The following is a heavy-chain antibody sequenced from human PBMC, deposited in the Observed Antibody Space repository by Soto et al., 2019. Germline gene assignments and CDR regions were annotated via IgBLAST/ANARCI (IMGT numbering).Heavy chain of an antibody. Sequence: QVQLVQSGAEVKKPGSSVKVSCKASGGTFSSYAISWVRQAPGQGLEWMGGIIPIFGTANYEQKFQGRVTITADESTRTPYMVMSRVRAEDSAVYYSSAIPPSNYSYGMAVWGHGTTVTVSS. CDR1: GGTFSSYA. J-gene: IGHJ6*02. CDR2: IIPIFGTA. V-gene: IGHV1-69*12. CDR3: SAIPPSNYSYGMAV.